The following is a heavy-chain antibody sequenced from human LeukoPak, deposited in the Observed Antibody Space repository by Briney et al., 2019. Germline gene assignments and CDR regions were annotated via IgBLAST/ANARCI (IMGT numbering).Heavy chain of an antibody. J-gene: IGHJ4*02. CDR3: ARESGSFDY. Sequence: ASVKVSCKTSGYTFTAYYLHWVRQAPGQGLEWMGWIDPNINGATYAQKFQGRVTMTRDTSISTAYMELSSLTSDDTAVYYCARESGSFDYWGQGTLVTVFS. D-gene: IGHD1-26*01. CDR1: GYTFTAYY. V-gene: IGHV1-2*02. CDR2: IDPNINGA.